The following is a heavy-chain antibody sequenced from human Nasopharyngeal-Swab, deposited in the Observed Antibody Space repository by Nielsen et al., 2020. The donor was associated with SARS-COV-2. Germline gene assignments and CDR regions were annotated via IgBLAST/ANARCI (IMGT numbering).Heavy chain of an antibody. Sequence: GGSLRLSCAASGFTFSSYWMSWVRQAPGKGLEWVANIKQDGSEKYYVDSVKGRFTISRDNAKNSLYLQMNSLRAEDTAVYYCARDRWYYYDSSGYLSFDAFDIWGQGTMVTVSS. CDR1: GFTFSSYW. J-gene: IGHJ3*02. CDR2: IKQDGSEK. D-gene: IGHD3-22*01. V-gene: IGHV3-7*05. CDR3: ARDRWYYYDSSGYLSFDAFDI.